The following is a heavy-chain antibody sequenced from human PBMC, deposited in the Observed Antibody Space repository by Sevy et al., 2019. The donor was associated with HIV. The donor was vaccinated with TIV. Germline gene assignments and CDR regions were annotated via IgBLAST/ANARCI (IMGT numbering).Heavy chain of an antibody. V-gene: IGHV3-11*01. D-gene: IGHD6-13*01. Sequence: GGSLRLSCAASGFTFSDYYMSWIRQAPGKGLEWVSYISSSGSTIYYADSVKGRFTISRDNAKNSLYLQMNSLRAEDTAEYYCARGSIAAAQPSYYYYGMDVWGQGTTVTVSS. CDR2: ISSSGSTI. CDR1: GFTFSDYY. J-gene: IGHJ6*02. CDR3: ARGSIAAAQPSYYYYGMDV.